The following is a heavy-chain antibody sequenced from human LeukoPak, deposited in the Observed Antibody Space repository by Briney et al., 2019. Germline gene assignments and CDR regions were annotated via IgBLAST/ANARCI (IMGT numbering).Heavy chain of an antibody. D-gene: IGHD6-13*01. J-gene: IGHJ4*02. CDR3: ASHIAAEGHFDY. CDR2: ISSTSNYI. V-gene: IGHV3-21*04. Sequence: GGSLRLSCAVSGFNFNTYSMNWVRQAPGKGPEWVSSISSTSNYIYYAESVKGRFAVSRDNAKNSLYLQMNSLRAEDTAVYYCASHIAAEGHFDYWGQGTLVTVSS. CDR1: GFNFNTYS.